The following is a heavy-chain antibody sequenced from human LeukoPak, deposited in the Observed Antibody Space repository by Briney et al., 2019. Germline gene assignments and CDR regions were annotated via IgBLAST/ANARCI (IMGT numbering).Heavy chain of an antibody. CDR2: ISGSGGST. J-gene: IGHJ4*02. CDR3: AKVPRGYSYGETDY. V-gene: IGHV3-23*01. CDR1: GFTFNSYA. Sequence: GASLRLSCAASGFTFNSYAMSWVRQAPGKGLEWVSAISGSGGSTYYADSVKGRFTISRDNSKNTLYLQMNSLRAEDTAVYYCAKVPRGYSYGETDYWGQGTLVTVSS. D-gene: IGHD5-18*01.